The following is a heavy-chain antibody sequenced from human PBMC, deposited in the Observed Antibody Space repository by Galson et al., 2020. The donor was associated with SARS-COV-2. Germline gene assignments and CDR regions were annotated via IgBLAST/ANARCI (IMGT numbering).Heavy chain of an antibody. CDR2: ISYDGSNK. V-gene: IGHV3-30*18. Sequence: GGSLRLSCAASGFTFSSYGMHWVRQAPGKGLEWVAVISYDGSNKYYADSVKGRFTISRDNSKNTLYLQMNSLRAEDTAVYYCAKDEYYDFWSGHRGRDYWGQGTLVTVSS. D-gene: IGHD3-3*01. CDR3: AKDEYYDFWSGHRGRDY. J-gene: IGHJ4*02. CDR1: GFTFSSYG.